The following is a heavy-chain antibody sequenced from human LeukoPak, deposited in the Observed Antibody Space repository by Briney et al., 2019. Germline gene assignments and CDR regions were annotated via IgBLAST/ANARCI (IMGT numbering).Heavy chain of an antibody. CDR1: GGSVSSSSYY. V-gene: IGHV4-39*01. CDR3: ASLIGYCSGGSCYQIDY. Sequence: PSETLSLTCTVSGGSVSSSSYYWGWIRQPPGKGLGWIGSIYYSGSTYYNPSLKSRVTISVDTSKNQFSLKLSSVTAADTAVYYCASLIGYCSGGSCYQIDYWGQGTLVTVSS. J-gene: IGHJ4*02. D-gene: IGHD2-15*01. CDR2: IYYSGST.